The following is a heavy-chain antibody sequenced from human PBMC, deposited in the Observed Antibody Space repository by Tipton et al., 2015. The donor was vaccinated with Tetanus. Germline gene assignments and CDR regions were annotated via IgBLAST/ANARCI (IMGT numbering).Heavy chain of an antibody. CDR2: IRSKADGGAT. CDR3: ARWGGRRSELVY. CDR1: GFSFGDYA. Sequence: SLRLSCTCSGFSFGDYAMSWVRQAPGKGLEWLSSIRSKADGGATEYAAPVRGRFTISRDDSKSTAYLQVNSLKIEDTAVYYCARWGGRRSELVYWGQGTLVTVSS. D-gene: IGHD3-16*01. V-gene: IGHV3-49*04. J-gene: IGHJ4*02.